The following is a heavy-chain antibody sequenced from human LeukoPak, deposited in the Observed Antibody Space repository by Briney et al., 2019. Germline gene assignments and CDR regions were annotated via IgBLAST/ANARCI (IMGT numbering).Heavy chain of an antibody. Sequence: SETLSLTCTVSGGSISRYYWSWLRQPAGKGLEGIGRIYTSGRTNYNPSLKSRVTISVDKSKNQFSLKLSSVTAADTAVYYCARDRYCSSTSCPRDYYYMVVWGKGTTVTVSS. CDR2: IYTSGRT. D-gene: IGHD2-2*01. V-gene: IGHV4-4*07. J-gene: IGHJ6*03. CDR3: ARDRYCSSTSCPRDYYYMVV. CDR1: GGSISRYY.